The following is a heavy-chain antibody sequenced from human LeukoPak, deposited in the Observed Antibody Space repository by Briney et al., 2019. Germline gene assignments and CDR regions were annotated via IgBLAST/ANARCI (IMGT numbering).Heavy chain of an antibody. V-gene: IGHV3-23*01. D-gene: IGHD6-13*01. CDR2: ISGSGGST. Sequence: GGSLRLSCAASGFTFSSYAMSWVRQAPGKGLDWVSDISGSGGSTYHTDSVQGRFTISRDNSKNTLYLQMNSLRAEDTAVYYCAKLSDISWYEGWFDPWGQGTLVTVSS. CDR1: GFTFSSYA. CDR3: AKLSDISWYEGWFDP. J-gene: IGHJ5*02.